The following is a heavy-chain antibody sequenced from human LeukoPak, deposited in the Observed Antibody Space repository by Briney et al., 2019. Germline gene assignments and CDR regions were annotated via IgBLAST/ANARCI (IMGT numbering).Heavy chain of an antibody. D-gene: IGHD5-12*01. CDR3: ARAPSVATTAYYYYYYYMDV. CDR2: INPNSGGT. J-gene: IGHJ6*03. CDR1: GYTFTGYY. Sequence: ASVKVSCKASGYTFTGYYTHWVRQAPGQWLEWMGWINPNSGGTNYAQKLQGRVTMTTDTSTSTAYMELRSLRSDDTAVYYCARAPSVATTAYYYYYYYMDVWGKGTTVTVSS. V-gene: IGHV1-2*02.